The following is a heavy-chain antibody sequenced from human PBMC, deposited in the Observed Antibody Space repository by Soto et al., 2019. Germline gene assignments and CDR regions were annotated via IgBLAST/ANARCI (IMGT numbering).Heavy chain of an antibody. CDR1: GFTFSSYA. V-gene: IGHV3-23*01. CDR2: ISGSGGST. D-gene: IGHD3-22*01. J-gene: IGHJ4*02. CDR3: AKAGGVIVVAPTDY. Sequence: GGSLRLSCAASGFTFSSYAMSWVRQAPGKGLEWVSGISGSGGSTYYADSVKGRFTISRDNSKNTLYLQMNSLRAEDTAVYYCAKAGGVIVVAPTDYWGQGTLVTVSS.